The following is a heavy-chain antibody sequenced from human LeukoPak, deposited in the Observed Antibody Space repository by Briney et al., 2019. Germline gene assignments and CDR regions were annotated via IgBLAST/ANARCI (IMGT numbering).Heavy chain of an antibody. Sequence: PGGFLRLSCAASGFTFSTHSMYWVRQAPGKGLEWVSSISASSNFIHYAESVRGRFTISRDNAKDSLYLQMNSLGAQDTAVYYCARPATGYCSSAGCHWDSWGQGTLVTVSS. V-gene: IGHV3-21*01. CDR2: ISASSNFI. J-gene: IGHJ4*02. D-gene: IGHD2-2*01. CDR1: GFTFSTHS. CDR3: ARPATGYCSSAGCHWDS.